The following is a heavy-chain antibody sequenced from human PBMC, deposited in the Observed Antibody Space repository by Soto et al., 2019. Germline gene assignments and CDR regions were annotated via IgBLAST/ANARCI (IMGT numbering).Heavy chain of an antibody. CDR1: GYSFTSYW. V-gene: IGHV5-51*01. CDR3: ARRPRSVVVPAAIGYYGMDV. D-gene: IGHD2-2*01. CDR2: IYPGDSDT. J-gene: IGHJ6*02. Sequence: PVESLKISCKGSGYSFTSYWIGWLRQMPVKSLEWIGIIYPGDSDTRYSPSFQGQVTISADKSISTAYLQWSSLKASDTAIYYCARRPRSVVVPAAIGYYGMDVWGQGTTVTVSS.